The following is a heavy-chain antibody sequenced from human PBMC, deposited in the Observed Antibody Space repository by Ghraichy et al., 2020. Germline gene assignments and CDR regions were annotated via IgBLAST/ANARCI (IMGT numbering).Heavy chain of an antibody. CDR1: GGSFSGYY. CDR3: ATLHGELLRDY. V-gene: IGHV4-34*01. CDR2: INHSGST. Sequence: SQTLSLTCAVYGGSFSGYYWSWIRQPPGKGLEWIGEINHSGSTNYNPSLKSRVTISVDTSKNQFSLKLSSVTAADTAVYYCATLHGELLRDYWGQGTLVTVSS. D-gene: IGHD1-26*01. J-gene: IGHJ4*02.